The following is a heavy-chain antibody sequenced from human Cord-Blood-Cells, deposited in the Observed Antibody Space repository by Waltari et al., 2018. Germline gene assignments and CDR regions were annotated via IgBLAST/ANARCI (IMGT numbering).Heavy chain of an antibody. Sequence: QVQLVQSGAEVKKPGASVKVSCKASGYTFTGYYMHWVRQAPGQGLEWMGWINTNSGGTNYAQKCQGWVTMTRDTSISTAYMGLSRLRSDDTAVYYCARGPFQTGDYLDYWGQGSLVTVSS. D-gene: IGHD7-27*01. CDR1: GYTFTGYY. J-gene: IGHJ4*02. CDR2: INTNSGGT. V-gene: IGHV1-2*04. CDR3: ARGPFQTGDYLDY.